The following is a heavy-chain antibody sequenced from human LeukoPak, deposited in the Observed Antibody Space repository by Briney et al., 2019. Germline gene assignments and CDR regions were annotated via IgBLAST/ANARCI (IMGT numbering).Heavy chain of an antibody. J-gene: IGHJ6*03. CDR1: GYTFSNYY. Sequence: ASVKVSCKASGYTFSNYYINWVRQAPGQGLEWMGRINPNSGGTNYAQKFQGRVTMTRDTSISTAYMELSRLRSDDTAVYYCARAPITMLRGVTNMDVWGEGTTVIVSS. V-gene: IGHV1-2*06. CDR3: ARAPITMLRGVTNMDV. D-gene: IGHD3-10*01. CDR2: INPNSGGT.